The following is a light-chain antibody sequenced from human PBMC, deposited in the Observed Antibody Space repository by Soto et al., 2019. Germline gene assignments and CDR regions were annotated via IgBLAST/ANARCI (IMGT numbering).Light chain of an antibody. V-gene: IGKV3-20*01. CDR1: QSVSSSY. J-gene: IGKJ5*01. Sequence: EIVLTQSPGTLSLSPGERATLSCRASQSVSSSYLAWYQQKPGQAPRLLIYGASSRATGIPDRFSGSGSGTDFTLTISRLEPEDFAVYYCQQYGSSPPMVTFGQGTRLEMK. CDR2: GAS. CDR3: QQYGSSPPMVT.